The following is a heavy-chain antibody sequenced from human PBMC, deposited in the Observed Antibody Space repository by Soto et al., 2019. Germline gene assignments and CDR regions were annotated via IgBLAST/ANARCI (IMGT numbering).Heavy chain of an antibody. CDR3: AKGWAEYGSGMIVRV. CDR2: ISGSGGST. J-gene: IGHJ6*02. CDR1: GFTFSSYA. Sequence: PGGSLRLSCAASGFTFSSYAMSWVRQAPGKGLEWVSAISGSGGSTYYADSVKGRFTISRDNSKNTLYLQMNSLRAEDTAVYYCAKGWAEYGSGMIVRVWGQGTTVTVSS. D-gene: IGHD3-10*01. V-gene: IGHV3-23*01.